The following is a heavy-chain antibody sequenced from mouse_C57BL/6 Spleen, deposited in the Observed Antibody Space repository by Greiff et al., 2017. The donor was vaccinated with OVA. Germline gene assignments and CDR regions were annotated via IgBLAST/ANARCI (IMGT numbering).Heavy chain of an antibody. D-gene: IGHD4-1*01. CDR1: GFTFSDYG. CDR2: ISSDSSTI. V-gene: IGHV5-17*01. CDR3: AKLTGVYAMDY. Sequence: EVHLVESGGGLVKPGGSLKLSCAASGFTFSDYGMHWVRQAPEKGLEWIAYISSDSSTIYYADTVKGRFTISRDNAKNTLFLQMTSLRSEDTAMYYCAKLTGVYAMDYWGQGTSVTVSS. J-gene: IGHJ4*01.